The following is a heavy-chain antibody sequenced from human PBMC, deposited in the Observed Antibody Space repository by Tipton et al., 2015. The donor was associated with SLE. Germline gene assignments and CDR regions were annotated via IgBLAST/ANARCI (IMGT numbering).Heavy chain of an antibody. CDR1: GFTFSNYA. V-gene: IGHV3-23*03. CDR2: IYHGDTST. CDR3: AKDQSRNVVVVPSALAFDD. J-gene: IGHJ4*02. Sequence: SLRLSCAASGFTFSNYAMSWVRQAPGKGLEWVSVIYHGDTSTYYADSVKGRFTISRDVSKKTLYLQMNSLRAEDTAVYYCAKDQSRNVVVVPSALAFDDWGQGTLVTVSS. D-gene: IGHD2-2*01.